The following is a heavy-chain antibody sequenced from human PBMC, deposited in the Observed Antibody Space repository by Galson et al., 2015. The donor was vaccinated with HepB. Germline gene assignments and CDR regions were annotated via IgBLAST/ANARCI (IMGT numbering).Heavy chain of an antibody. D-gene: IGHD3-3*01. J-gene: IGHJ3*02. V-gene: IGHV3-15*07. CDR3: TTDLGLRFLEWLSNDAFDI. Sequence: SLRLSCAASGFTFSNAWMNWVRQAPGKGLEWVGRIKSKTDGGTTDYAAPVKGRFTISRDDSKNTLYLQMNSLKTEDTAVYYCTTDLGLRFLEWLSNDAFDIWGQGTMVTVSS. CDR2: IKSKTDGGTT. CDR1: GFTFSNAW.